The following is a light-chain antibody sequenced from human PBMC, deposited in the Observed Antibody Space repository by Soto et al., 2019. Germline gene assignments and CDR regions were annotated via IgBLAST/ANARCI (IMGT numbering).Light chain of an antibody. J-gene: IGKJ1*01. CDR2: DAS. CDR3: QQRSNWPRT. V-gene: IGKV3-11*01. Sequence: EIVLTQSPATLSLSPGERATLSCRASQSVSSYLAWYQQKPGQAPRLLIYDASNRATAIPARYSGSGSGTDFPLTISNLGPEEFAVYYCQQRSNWPRTFGQGTKVEIK. CDR1: QSVSSY.